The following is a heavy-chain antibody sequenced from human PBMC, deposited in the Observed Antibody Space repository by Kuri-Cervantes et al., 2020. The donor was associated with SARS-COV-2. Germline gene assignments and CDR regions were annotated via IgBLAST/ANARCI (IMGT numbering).Heavy chain of an antibody. V-gene: IGHV3-30-3*01. CDR1: GFTFSSYA. Sequence: GGSLRLSCAASGFTFSSYAMHWVRQAPGKGLEWVAVISYDGSNKYYADSVKGRFTISRDNAKNTLYLQMNSLRAEDTAVCYCARGMGAGATSWSFDYWGQGTLVTVSS. CDR3: ARGMGAGATSWSFDY. D-gene: IGHD1-26*01. J-gene: IGHJ4*02. CDR2: ISYDGSNK.